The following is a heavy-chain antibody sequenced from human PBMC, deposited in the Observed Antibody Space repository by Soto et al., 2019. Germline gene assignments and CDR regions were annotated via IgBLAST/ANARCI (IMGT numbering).Heavy chain of an antibody. Sequence: ASVKVSCKASGYSFTSYSMHWVRQAPGQRLEWLGWINAGSGYTTYSQKFQGRVALTRDTSATTAHMELSSLRSEDTAVYYCAGGLPGYFDNWGQGTLVTVSS. CDR3: AGGLPGYFDN. CDR1: GYSFTSYS. CDR2: INAGSGYT. J-gene: IGHJ4*02. V-gene: IGHV1-3*01. D-gene: IGHD4-17*01.